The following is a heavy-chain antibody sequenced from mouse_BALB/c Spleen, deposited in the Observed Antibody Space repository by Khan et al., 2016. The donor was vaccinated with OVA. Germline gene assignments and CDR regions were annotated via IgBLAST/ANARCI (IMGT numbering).Heavy chain of an antibody. V-gene: IGHV3-2*02. CDR2: ISYSGNT. J-gene: IGHJ3*01. CDR1: GYSITSEYT. D-gene: IGHD2-4*01. Sequence: EVELVESGPGLVKPSQSLSLTCTVTGYSITSEYTWNWIRQFPGNKLEWMGFISYSGNTRYNPSLKSPISITRDTSKNQFFLQLNSMTSEDTATYYCARKDYYDYDPFTYWGQGTLVTVSA. CDR3: ARKDYYDYDPFTY.